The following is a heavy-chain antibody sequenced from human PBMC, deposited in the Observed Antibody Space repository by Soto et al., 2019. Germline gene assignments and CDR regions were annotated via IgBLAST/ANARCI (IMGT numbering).Heavy chain of an antibody. V-gene: IGHV2-5*02. CDR1: GFSLPTSGVG. J-gene: IGHJ3*01. CDR3: VRFWRGFFVPRHKDVFDV. Sequence: HITLKESGPPLVSPTQTRTLASTFSGFSLPTSGVGAAWILQHPGKALKQLALISWDDETRYRPSMKRRLSITTDASKMLVVLTMTKMDPVDTTTYYCVRFWRGFFVPRHKDVFDVCGQGTMVTVSS. D-gene: IGHD3-3*01. CDR2: ISWDDET.